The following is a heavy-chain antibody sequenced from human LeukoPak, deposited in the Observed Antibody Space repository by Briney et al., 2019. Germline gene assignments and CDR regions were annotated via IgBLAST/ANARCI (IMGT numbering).Heavy chain of an antibody. CDR1: GFTVSSNY. D-gene: IGHD6-13*01. J-gene: IGHJ4*02. CDR3: ARDGRAAAGDPFDY. CDR2: IYSGGST. V-gene: IGHV3-53*01. Sequence: PGGSLRLSCAASGFTVSSNYMSWVRQAPGKGLEWVSIIYSGGSTFYADSVKGRFTISRDNSKNTLYLQMNSLRAEDTAVYYCARDGRAAAGDPFDYWGQGTLVTVSS.